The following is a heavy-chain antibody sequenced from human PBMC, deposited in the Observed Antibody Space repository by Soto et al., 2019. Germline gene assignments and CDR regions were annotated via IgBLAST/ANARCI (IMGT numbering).Heavy chain of an antibody. CDR2: IYDSGST. J-gene: IGHJ4*02. CDR1: GGSIISYY. D-gene: IGHD6-6*01. CDR3: AAPPRY. V-gene: IGHV4-59*01. Sequence: LEILSLTCTVSGGSIISYYWSWIRQPPGKGLEWIGYIYDSGSTNYNPSLKSRVTISVDTSKNQFSLKLTSVTAADTAVYYCAAPPRYWGQGTLVTVSS.